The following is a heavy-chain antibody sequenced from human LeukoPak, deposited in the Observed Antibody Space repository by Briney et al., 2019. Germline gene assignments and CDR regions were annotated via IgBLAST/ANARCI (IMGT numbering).Heavy chain of an antibody. CDR3: ARYYIIGSGSYPPPYFDY. D-gene: IGHD1-26*01. V-gene: IGHV3-30*02. J-gene: IGHJ4*02. CDR2: LRYDGSNK. Sequence: GGSLRLSCVASGFTFSTYGMHWVRQAPGKGLEWVAFLRYDGSNKFYADSVKGRFTISRDNAKNSLYLQMNSLRAEDTAVYYCARYYIIGSGSYPPPYFDYWGQGTLVTVSS. CDR1: GFTFSTYG.